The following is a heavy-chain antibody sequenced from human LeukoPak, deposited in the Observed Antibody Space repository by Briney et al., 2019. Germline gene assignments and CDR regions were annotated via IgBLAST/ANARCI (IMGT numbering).Heavy chain of an antibody. CDR2: ISSSSSYI. V-gene: IGHV3-21*01. J-gene: IGHJ4*02. D-gene: IGHD3-16*01. CDR1: GFTFSSYS. CDR3: ARDPHYDYVWGSSDY. Sequence: GGSLRLSCAASGFTFSSYSMNWVRQAPGKGLEWVSSISSSSSYIYYADSVKGRFTISRDNAKNSLYLQMNSLRAEDTAVYCCARDPHYDYVWGSSDYWGQGTLVTVSS.